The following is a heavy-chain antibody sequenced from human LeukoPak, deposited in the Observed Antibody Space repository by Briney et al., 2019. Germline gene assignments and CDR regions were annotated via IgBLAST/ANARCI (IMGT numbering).Heavy chain of an antibody. D-gene: IGHD3-10*01. J-gene: IGHJ6*02. CDR3: ARDGGGMVRDLRGGMDV. CDR2: IYYSGST. Sequence: SETLSLTCTVSGGSISSYYWSWIRQPPGKGLEWIGYIYYSGSTNYNPSLKSRVTISVDTSKNQFSLKLSSVTAADTAVYYCARDGGGMVRDLRGGMDVWGQGTTVTVSS. CDR1: GGSISSYY. V-gene: IGHV4-59*01.